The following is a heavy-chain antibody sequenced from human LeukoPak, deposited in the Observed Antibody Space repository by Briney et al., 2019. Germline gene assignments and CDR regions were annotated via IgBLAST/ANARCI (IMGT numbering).Heavy chain of an antibody. CDR1: GFTFSSYW. V-gene: IGHV3-7*05. CDR2: IKQDGSEK. Sequence: GGSLRLSCAASGFTFSSYWMSWVRQAPGKGLEWVANIKQDGSEKYYVDSAKGRFTISRDNAKNSLYLQMNSLRAEDTAVYYCSGLRGAFDIWGQGTMVTVSS. CDR3: SGLRGAFDI. J-gene: IGHJ3*02. D-gene: IGHD5/OR15-5a*01.